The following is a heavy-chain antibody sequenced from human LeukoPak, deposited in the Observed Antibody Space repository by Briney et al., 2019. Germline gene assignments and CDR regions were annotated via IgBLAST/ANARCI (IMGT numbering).Heavy chain of an antibody. CDR1: GFTFDGYA. Sequence: GGSLRLSCAASGFTFDGYAMHWVRQAPGKGLEWVSLISGDGGVTNYADSVKGRFTISRDNSKNSLYLKMNSLRTEDTALYYCAKDLSAYYYGSGSYRAWGQGTLVTVSS. D-gene: IGHD3-10*01. J-gene: IGHJ5*02. CDR2: ISGDGGVT. CDR3: AKDLSAYYYGSGSYRA. V-gene: IGHV3-43*02.